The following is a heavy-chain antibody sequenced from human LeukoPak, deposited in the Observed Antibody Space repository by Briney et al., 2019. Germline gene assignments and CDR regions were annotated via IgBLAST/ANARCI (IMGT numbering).Heavy chain of an antibody. CDR3: ARGGPNFRYYYDSSAFYY. CDR1: GFTFSSYW. J-gene: IGHJ4*02. CDR2: INSDGSST. Sequence: GGSLRLSCAASGFTFSSYWMHWVRQAPGKGLVWVSRINSDGSSTSYADSVKGRFTISRDNAKNTLYLQMNSLRAEDTAVYYCARGGPNFRYYYDSSAFYYWGQGTLVTVSS. D-gene: IGHD3-22*01. V-gene: IGHV3-74*01.